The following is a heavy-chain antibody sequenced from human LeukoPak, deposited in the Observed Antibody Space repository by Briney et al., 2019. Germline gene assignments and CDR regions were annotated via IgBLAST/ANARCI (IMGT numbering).Heavy chain of an antibody. J-gene: IGHJ4*02. D-gene: IGHD3-10*01. CDR2: ISSDGSAT. V-gene: IGHV3-74*01. CDR3: AKARSHGFTYYFDY. Sequence: LPGGSLRLSCAASGFTFDDYTMHWVRQAPGKGLEWVSRISSDGSATSYADSVKGRFTISRDNAKNTLYLQMNSLRAEDTALYYCAKARSHGFTYYFDYWGQGTLVTVSS. CDR1: GFTFDDYT.